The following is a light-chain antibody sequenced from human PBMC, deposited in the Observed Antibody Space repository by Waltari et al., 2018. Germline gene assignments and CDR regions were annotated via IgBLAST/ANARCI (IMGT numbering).Light chain of an antibody. CDR2: AAS. CDR3: QQSYSTSFT. Sequence: MQMTQSPSFLSASVGDRVTTTCRASQSISSRLNWYQQRPGKAPNPLIYAASSLRTGVPSRFSGSGSGTDFILTISSLQPEDFATYYCQQSYSTSFTFGPGTKVDLK. CDR1: QSISSR. V-gene: IGKV1-39*01. J-gene: IGKJ3*01.